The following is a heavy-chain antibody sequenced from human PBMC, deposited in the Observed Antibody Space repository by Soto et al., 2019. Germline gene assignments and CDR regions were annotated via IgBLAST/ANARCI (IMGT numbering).Heavy chain of an antibody. CDR2: ISSDGSQK. V-gene: IGHV3-30*18. CDR3: AKNIVRGHWYFDL. D-gene: IGHD3-10*01. Sequence: QVQLVESGGGVVQPGKSLRLSCAASGFAFSGCGMFWVRQTPSKGLEWVAAISSDGSQKYYADSVKGRFTISRDNSKNTLYVQMNGLTTEDTAVYYCAKNIVRGHWYFDLWGRGTLVTVSS. J-gene: IGHJ2*01. CDR1: GFAFSGCG.